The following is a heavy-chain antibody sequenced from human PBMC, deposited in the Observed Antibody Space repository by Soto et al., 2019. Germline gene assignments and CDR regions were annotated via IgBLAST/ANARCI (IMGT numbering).Heavy chain of an antibody. CDR2: INPSGGST. J-gene: IGHJ6*02. CDR1: GYTFTSYY. V-gene: IGHV1-46*01. D-gene: IGHD3-9*01. Sequence: AASVKVSCKASGYTFTSYYMHWVRQAPGQGLEWMGIINPSGGSTSYAQKFQGRVTMTRDTSTSTVYMELSSLRSEDTAVYYCARVRFSFLTGYPLSAPYYYYYGMDVWGQGTTVTVSS. CDR3: ARVRFSFLTGYPLSAPYYYYYGMDV.